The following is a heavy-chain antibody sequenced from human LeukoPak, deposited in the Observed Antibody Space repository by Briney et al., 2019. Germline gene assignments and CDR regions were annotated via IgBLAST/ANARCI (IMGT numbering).Heavy chain of an antibody. CDR3: ATDGAGFDT. CDR1: GFTFNDYY. J-gene: IGHJ5*02. V-gene: IGHV3-11*01. CDR2: INIGGTNT. Sequence: GGSLRLSCAASGFTFNDYYMSWIRQAPGKGLEWLSYINIGGTNTHYADSVKGRFTIYRDNAKKSLYLEMKNLSAEDTAVYYCATDGAGFDTWGQGVLVTVSS.